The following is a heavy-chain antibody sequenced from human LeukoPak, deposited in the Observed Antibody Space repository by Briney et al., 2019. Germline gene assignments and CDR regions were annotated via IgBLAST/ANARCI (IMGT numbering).Heavy chain of an antibody. CDR2: ISGSGGST. V-gene: IGHV3-23*01. CDR3: ARDLGNYDFWSGYHYHYYGMDV. D-gene: IGHD3-3*01. Sequence: WGSLRLSCAAPGFTFSSYAMSWVRQAPGKGLEWVSAISGSGGSTYYADSVKGRFTISRDNSKNTLYLQMNSLRAEDTAVYYCARDLGNYDFWSGYHYHYYGMDVWGQGTTVTVSS. J-gene: IGHJ6*02. CDR1: GFTFSSYA.